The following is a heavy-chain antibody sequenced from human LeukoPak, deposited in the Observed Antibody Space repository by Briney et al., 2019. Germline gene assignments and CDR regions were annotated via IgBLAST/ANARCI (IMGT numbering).Heavy chain of an antibody. V-gene: IGHV4-39*07. Sequence: SETLSLTCTVSGGSISSGSYYWSWIRQPPGKGLEWIGEINHSGSTNYNPSLKSRVTISVDTSKNQFSLKLSSVTAADTAVYYCASSVGAVAAKDAFDIWGQGTMVTVSS. CDR1: GGSISSGSYY. J-gene: IGHJ3*02. CDR2: INHSGST. D-gene: IGHD6-19*01. CDR3: ASSVGAVAAKDAFDI.